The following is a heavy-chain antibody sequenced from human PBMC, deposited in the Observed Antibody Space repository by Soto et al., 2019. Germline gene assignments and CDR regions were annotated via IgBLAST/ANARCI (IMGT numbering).Heavy chain of an antibody. D-gene: IGHD3-3*01. Sequence: GGSLRLSCAALGFTFSSYGMHWVRQAPGKGLEWVAVISYDGSNKYYADSVKGRFTISRDNSKNTLYLQMNSLRAEDTAVYYCARGFWSGYYLPSYYYYYMEVWGKGTTVTVSS. CDR2: ISYDGSNK. CDR1: GFTFSSYG. J-gene: IGHJ6*03. CDR3: ARGFWSGYYLPSYYYYYMEV. V-gene: IGHV3-30*03.